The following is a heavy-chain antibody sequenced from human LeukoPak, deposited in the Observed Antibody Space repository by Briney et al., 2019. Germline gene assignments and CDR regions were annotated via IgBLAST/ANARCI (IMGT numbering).Heavy chain of an antibody. Sequence: SGSTYYNPSLKSRVTISVDRSKNQFSLKLSSVTAADTAVYYCARGPYSGYENYYYYGMDVWGQGTTVTVSS. J-gene: IGHJ6*02. CDR2: SGST. D-gene: IGHD5-12*01. V-gene: IGHV4-30-2*01. CDR3: ARGPYSGYENYYYYGMDV.